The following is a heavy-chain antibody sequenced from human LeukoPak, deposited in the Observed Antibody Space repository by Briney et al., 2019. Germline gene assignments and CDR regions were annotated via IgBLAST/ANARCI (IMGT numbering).Heavy chain of an antibody. CDR3: ARDGVSGGSNYYYYMDV. CDR1: GFTFSSYA. D-gene: IGHD2-15*01. J-gene: IGHJ6*03. V-gene: IGHV3-30*04. Sequence: PTGGSLRLSCAASGFTFSSYAMHWVRQAPGKGLEWVAVISYDGSNKYYADSVKGRFTISRDNSKNTLYLQMNSLRAEDTAVYYCARDGVSGGSNYYYYMDVWGKGTTVTVSS. CDR2: ISYDGSNK.